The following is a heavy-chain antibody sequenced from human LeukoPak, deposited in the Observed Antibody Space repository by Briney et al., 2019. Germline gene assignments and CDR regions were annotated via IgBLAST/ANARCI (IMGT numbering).Heavy chain of an antibody. CDR3: ARDKSGYPDLFDY. D-gene: IGHD5-12*01. J-gene: IGHJ4*02. CDR2: ISSSSSYI. V-gene: IGHV3-21*01. Sequence: GGSLRLSCAASGFTFSSYSMNWVRQAPGKGLEWVSSISSSSSYIYYADSVKGRFTISRDNAKNSLYLQMNSLRAEDTAVYYCARDKSGYPDLFDYWGQGTLVTVSS. CDR1: GFTFSSYS.